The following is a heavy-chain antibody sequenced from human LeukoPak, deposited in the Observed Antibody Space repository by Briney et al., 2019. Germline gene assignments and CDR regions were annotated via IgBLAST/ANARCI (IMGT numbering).Heavy chain of an antibody. J-gene: IGHJ4*02. CDR3: ARQYAGATPAYFDY. V-gene: IGHV4-34*01. CDR1: GGSFSGYY. Sequence: SETLSLTCAVYGGSFSGYYWSWIRQPPGKGLEWIGEINHSGSTNYNPSLKSRVTISVDTSKNQFSLKLSSVTAADTAVYYCARQYAGATPAYFDYWGQGTLVTVSS. D-gene: IGHD1-26*01. CDR2: INHSGST.